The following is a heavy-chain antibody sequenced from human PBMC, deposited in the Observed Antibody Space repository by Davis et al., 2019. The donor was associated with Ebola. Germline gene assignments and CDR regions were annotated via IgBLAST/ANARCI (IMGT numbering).Heavy chain of an antibody. Sequence: ASVKVSCKASGYTFTGYYMHWVRQAPGQGLEWMGRINPNSGGTNYAQKFQGRVTMTRDTSISTAYMELSRLRSDDTAVYYCARDFQLARYYYYYGMDVWGKGTTVTVSS. CDR2: INPNSGGT. V-gene: IGHV1-2*06. CDR3: ARDFQLARYYYYYGMDV. CDR1: GYTFTGYY. J-gene: IGHJ6*04. D-gene: IGHD2-2*01.